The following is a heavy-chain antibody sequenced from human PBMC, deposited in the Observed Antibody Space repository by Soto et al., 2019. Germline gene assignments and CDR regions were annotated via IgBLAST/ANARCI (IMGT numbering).Heavy chain of an antibody. J-gene: IGHJ6*02. D-gene: IGHD3-3*01. CDR1: GFTFSSYG. Sequence: GGSLRLSGAAYGFTFSSYGMHWVRQAPGKELEWVEVISYDGSNKYYADSVKGRFTISRDNSKNTLYLQMNSLRAEDTAVYYCAKDVLRFLEWLAFYGMDVWGQGTTVTVSS. CDR2: ISYDGSNK. CDR3: AKDVLRFLEWLAFYGMDV. V-gene: IGHV3-30*18.